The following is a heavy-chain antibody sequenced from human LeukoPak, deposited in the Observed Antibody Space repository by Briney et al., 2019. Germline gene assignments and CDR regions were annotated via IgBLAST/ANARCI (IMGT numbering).Heavy chain of an antibody. Sequence: GRSLRLSCAASGFTFDDYAMHWVRQAPGRGLEWVSGISWNSGSIGYADSVKGRFTISRDNAKNSLYLQTNSLRAEDMALYYCAKGIAVGAHDAFDIWGQGTMVTVSS. V-gene: IGHV3-9*03. J-gene: IGHJ3*02. D-gene: IGHD6-19*01. CDR2: ISWNSGSI. CDR1: GFTFDDYA. CDR3: AKGIAVGAHDAFDI.